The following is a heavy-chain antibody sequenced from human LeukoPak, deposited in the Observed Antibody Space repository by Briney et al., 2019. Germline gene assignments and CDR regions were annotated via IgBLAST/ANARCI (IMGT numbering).Heavy chain of an antibody. CDR3: ARQKDSSSWYPNDAFDI. CDR1: GYTFTSFR. Sequence: GVSLKISCKGSGYTFTSFRIGWVRQMPGEGLEWMGIIYPGDSDTRYSPSFQGQVTISADKSISTAYLQWSSLKASDTAMYYCARQKDSSSWYPNDAFDIWGQGTMVTVSS. J-gene: IGHJ3*02. D-gene: IGHD6-13*01. V-gene: IGHV5-51*01. CDR2: IYPGDSDT.